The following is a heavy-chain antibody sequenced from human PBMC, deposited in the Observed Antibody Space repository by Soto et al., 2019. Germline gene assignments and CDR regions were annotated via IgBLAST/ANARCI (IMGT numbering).Heavy chain of an antibody. CDR2: TYYRSKWYN. CDR1: GDSVSSNSAA. Sequence: SQTLSLTCAISGDSVSSNSAAWNWIRQSPSRGLEWLGRTYYRSKWYNDYAVSVKSRITINPDTSKNQFSLQLNSVTPEDTAVYYCARDRYSSSWYSVDNWFDPWGQGTLVTVSS. D-gene: IGHD6-13*01. CDR3: ARDRYSSSWYSVDNWFDP. V-gene: IGHV6-1*01. J-gene: IGHJ5*02.